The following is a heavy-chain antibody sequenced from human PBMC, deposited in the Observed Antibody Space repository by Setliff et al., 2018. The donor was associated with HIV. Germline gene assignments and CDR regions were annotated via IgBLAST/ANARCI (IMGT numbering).Heavy chain of an antibody. J-gene: IGHJ4*02. Sequence: SETLSLTCTVSGGSISSGTYYWSWIRQPAGKGLEWIGRIHSSGSTNYNLSLKSRVTISVDMSKNQFSLKLSSVTAADAAVYYCASSFFGSGTYYNDLAYWGQGILVTVSS. CDR2: IHSSGST. D-gene: IGHD3-10*01. V-gene: IGHV4-61*02. CDR3: ASSFFGSGTYYNDLAY. CDR1: GGSISSGTYY.